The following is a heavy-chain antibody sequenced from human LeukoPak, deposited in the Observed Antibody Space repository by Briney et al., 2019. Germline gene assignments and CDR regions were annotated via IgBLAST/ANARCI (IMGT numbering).Heavy chain of an antibody. D-gene: IGHD6-13*01. CDR1: GFTFSSYG. Sequence: GGSLRLSCAASGFTFSSYGMHWVRQAPGKGLEGVAVICYDGSNKYYADSVKGRFTISRDNSKNTLYLQMNSLRAEDTAVYYCARDVWYSSSWYRGYYYYGMDVWGRGTTVTVSS. J-gene: IGHJ6*02. V-gene: IGHV3-33*01. CDR2: ICYDGSNK. CDR3: ARDVWYSSSWYRGYYYYGMDV.